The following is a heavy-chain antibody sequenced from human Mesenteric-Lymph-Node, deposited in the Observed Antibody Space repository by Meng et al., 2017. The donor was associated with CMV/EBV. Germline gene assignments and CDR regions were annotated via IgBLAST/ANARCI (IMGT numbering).Heavy chain of an antibody. Sequence: GDAFSNAAINWIRQAPGQGLEWMGRIIPHLDIPNYSEKFQDRITITADKSTSTVSLELRSLRSADTAMYYCARDLRAVVAAPEFFDSWGQGTLVTVSS. D-gene: IGHD2-15*01. CDR3: ARDLRAVVAAPEFFDS. CDR1: GDAFSNAA. J-gene: IGHJ4*02. V-gene: IGHV1-69*04. CDR2: IIPHLDIP.